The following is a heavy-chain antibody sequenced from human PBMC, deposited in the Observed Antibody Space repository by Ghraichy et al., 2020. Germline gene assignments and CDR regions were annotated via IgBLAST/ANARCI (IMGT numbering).Heavy chain of an antibody. J-gene: IGHJ3*02. Sequence: GESLNISCAASGFTFSSYWMHWVRQAPGKGLVWVSRINSDGSSTSYADSVKGRFTISRDNAKNTLYLQMNSLRAEDTAVYYCARDGYSSSWYGAFDIWGQGTMVTVSS. V-gene: IGHV3-74*01. CDR1: GFTFSSYW. CDR3: ARDGYSSSWYGAFDI. D-gene: IGHD6-13*01. CDR2: INSDGSST.